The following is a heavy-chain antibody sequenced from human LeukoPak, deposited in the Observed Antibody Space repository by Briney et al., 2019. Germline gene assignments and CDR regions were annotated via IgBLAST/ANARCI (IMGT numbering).Heavy chain of an antibody. CDR1: GGSISSSSYY. CDR2: IYYSGST. J-gene: IGHJ4*02. V-gene: IGHV4-39*01. Sequence: NPSETLSLTCTVSGGSISSSSYYWGWIRQPPGKGLEWIGSIYYSGSTYYNPSLKSRVTISVDTSKNQFSLKLSSVTAADTAVYYCASSGWYENRVAYWGQGTLVTVSS. D-gene: IGHD6-19*01. CDR3: ASSGWYENRVAY.